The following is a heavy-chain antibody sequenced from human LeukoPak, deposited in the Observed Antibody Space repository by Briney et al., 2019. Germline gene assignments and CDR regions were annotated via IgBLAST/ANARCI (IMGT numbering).Heavy chain of an antibody. J-gene: IGHJ4*02. CDR2: ISGSGGST. D-gene: IGHD6-13*01. Sequence: GRSLRLSCAASGFTFSNDAMHWVRQAPGKGLEWVSAISGSGGSTYYADSVKGRFTISRDNSKNTLYLQMNSLRAEDTAVYYCAKDPRGSSWYLDYWGQGTLVTVSS. CDR1: GFTFSNDA. CDR3: AKDPRGSSWYLDY. V-gene: IGHV3-23*01.